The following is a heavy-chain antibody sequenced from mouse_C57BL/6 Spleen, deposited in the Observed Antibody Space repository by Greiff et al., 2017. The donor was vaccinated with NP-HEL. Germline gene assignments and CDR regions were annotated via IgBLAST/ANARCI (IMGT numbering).Heavy chain of an antibody. J-gene: IGHJ1*03. D-gene: IGHD2-4*01. V-gene: IGHV5-12*01. CDR2: ISNGGGST. Sequence: DVKLQESGGGLVQPGGSLKLSCAASGFTFSDYYMYWVRQTPEKRLEWVAYISNGGGSTYYPDTVKGRFTISRDNAKNTLYLQLSRLKSEDTAMYYCARRSTMITTSRYFDVWGTGTTVTVSS. CDR3: ARRSTMITTSRYFDV. CDR1: GFTFSDYY.